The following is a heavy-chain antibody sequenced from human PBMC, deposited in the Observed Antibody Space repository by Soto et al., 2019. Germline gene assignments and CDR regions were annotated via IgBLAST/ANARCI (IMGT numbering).Heavy chain of an antibody. V-gene: IGHV3-11*01. CDR2: ISSSGSTI. CDR3: ARDQLSNWNDVPGAFDI. Sequence: QVQLVESGGGLVKPGGSLRLSCAASGFTFSDYYMSWIRQAPGKGLEWVSYISSSGSTIYYADSVKGRFTISRDNAKNSLYLQMSSLRAEDTAVYYCARDQLSNWNDVPGAFDIWGQGTMVTVSS. J-gene: IGHJ3*02. CDR1: GFTFSDYY. D-gene: IGHD1-20*01.